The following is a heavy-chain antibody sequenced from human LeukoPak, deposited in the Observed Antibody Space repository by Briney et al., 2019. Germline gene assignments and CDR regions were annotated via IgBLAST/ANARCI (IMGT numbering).Heavy chain of an antibody. V-gene: IGHV1-18*01. J-gene: IGHJ3*02. CDR1: GYTLTSYG. D-gene: IGHD5-24*01. Sequence: GASVKVSCKDSGYTLTSYGISWVRQAPGQGREWMGWISAYNGNTNYAQKLQGRVTMTTDTSTSTAYMELRSLRSDDTAVYYCARDSLEMATTKTGAFDIWGQGTMVTDSS. CDR3: ARDSLEMATTKTGAFDI. CDR2: ISAYNGNT.